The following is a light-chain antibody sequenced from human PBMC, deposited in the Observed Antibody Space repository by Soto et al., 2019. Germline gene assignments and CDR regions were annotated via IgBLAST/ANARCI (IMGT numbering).Light chain of an antibody. J-gene: IGLJ2*01. CDR1: SSNIGVHP. V-gene: IGLV1-44*01. Sequence: QAVVTQPPSASGTPGQGVSISCSGSSSNIGVHPVNWYQQVPGTAPKLLIYNTTQRPSGVPDRFSGSKSGTSASLAISGLHSEDEADYHCASWDDSLSGVVFGGGTKVTV. CDR2: NTT. CDR3: ASWDDSLSGVV.